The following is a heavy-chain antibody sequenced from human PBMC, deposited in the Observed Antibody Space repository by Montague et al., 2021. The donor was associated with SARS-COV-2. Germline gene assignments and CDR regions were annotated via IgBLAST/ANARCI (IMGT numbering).Heavy chain of an antibody. Sequence: SLSLSLPASGFTFSSYAMNWVRQAPGKGLEWVSVIYSGGSSTYYADSVKGRFTISRDNSKNTLYLQMNSLRAEDTAVYYCAKDVAIKHDFWSGYRYDAFDIWGQGTMVTVSS. CDR2: IYSGGSST. V-gene: IGHV3-23*03. D-gene: IGHD3-3*01. CDR1: GFTFSSYA. J-gene: IGHJ3*02. CDR3: AKDVAIKHDFWSGYRYDAFDI.